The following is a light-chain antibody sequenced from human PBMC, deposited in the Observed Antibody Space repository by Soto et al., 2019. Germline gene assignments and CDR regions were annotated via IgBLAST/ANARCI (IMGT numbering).Light chain of an antibody. CDR3: QQTYSSPYT. V-gene: IGKV1-39*01. CDR2: TAA. J-gene: IGKJ2*01. CDR1: QRITTY. Sequence: IHMPQSPSSLSASVGDRVTITCRASQRITTYLNWYQQKPGKAPKLLISTAATLQGAVPSRFSGSGSGTDFTLTITTLRPEDFATYFCQQTYSSPYTFGQRTKLEIK.